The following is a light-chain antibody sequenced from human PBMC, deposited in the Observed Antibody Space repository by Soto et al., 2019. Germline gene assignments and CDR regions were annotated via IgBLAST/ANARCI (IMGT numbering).Light chain of an antibody. Sequence: EIVLTQSPATLSLSPGERATLSCRASQSVSSYLAWYQQKPGQAPRLLIYDASNRATGIPARFSGSGSGTDFTLAIGSLVPEDFAVYYCQQRSTCPWTFGQGTKVEIK. CDR1: QSVSSY. CDR2: DAS. CDR3: QQRSTCPWT. V-gene: IGKV3-11*01. J-gene: IGKJ1*01.